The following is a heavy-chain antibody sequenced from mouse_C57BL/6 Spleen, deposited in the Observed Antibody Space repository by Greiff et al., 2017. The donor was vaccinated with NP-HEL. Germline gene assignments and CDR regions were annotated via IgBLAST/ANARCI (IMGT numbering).Heavy chain of an antibody. CDR1: GFNIKDYY. Sequence: VQLKESGAELVKPGASVKLSCTASGFNIKDYYMHWVKQRTEQGLEWIGRIDPEDGETKYAPKFQGKATITADTSSNTAYLQLSSLTSEDTAVYYCLITPLPGAFDYWGQGTTLTVSS. CDR2: IDPEDGET. D-gene: IGHD1-1*01. CDR3: LITPLPGAFDY. V-gene: IGHV14-2*01. J-gene: IGHJ2*01.